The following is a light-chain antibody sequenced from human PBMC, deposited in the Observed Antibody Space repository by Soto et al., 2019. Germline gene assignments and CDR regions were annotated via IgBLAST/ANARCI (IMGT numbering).Light chain of an antibody. CDR3: QQLKSNLIT. Sequence: DIQMTQSPSSVSASVGDRFTITCRASQGINRFLAWYQQKPGKAPKLLIYAASTLQSGVPSRFSGSGSGTEFTLTISSLQPEDFATYYCQQLKSNLITFGQGTRLEIK. V-gene: IGKV1-9*01. CDR1: QGINRF. CDR2: AAS. J-gene: IGKJ5*01.